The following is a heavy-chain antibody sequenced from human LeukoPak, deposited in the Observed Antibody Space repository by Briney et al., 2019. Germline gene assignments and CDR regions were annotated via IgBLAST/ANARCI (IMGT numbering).Heavy chain of an antibody. CDR2: ISGSGGSI. Sequence: PGGTLRLSCAASGFTFSSYGMTWVRQAPGKGLEWVSGISGSGGSIYYADSVKGRFTISRDNSKNTLYLQMNSLRAEDTAVYYCAKDPIVVVPAPNSPFDPWGQGTLVTVSS. CDR3: AKDPIVVVPAPNSPFDP. V-gene: IGHV3-23*01. CDR1: GFTFSSYG. J-gene: IGHJ5*02. D-gene: IGHD2-2*01.